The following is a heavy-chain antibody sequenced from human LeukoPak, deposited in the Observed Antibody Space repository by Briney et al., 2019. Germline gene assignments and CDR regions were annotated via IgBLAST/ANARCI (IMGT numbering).Heavy chain of an antibody. V-gene: IGHV1-2*02. CDR1: GYTFTGYY. Sequence: AASVKVSCKASGYTFTGYYMHWMRQAPGQGLEWMGWINPNSGGTNYAQKFQGRVTMTRDTSISTAYMELSRLRSDDTAVYYCARAYDLWSRFPIRISLDPWGQGTLVTVSS. J-gene: IGHJ5*02. CDR2: INPNSGGT. D-gene: IGHD3-3*01. CDR3: ARAYDLWSRFPIRISLDP.